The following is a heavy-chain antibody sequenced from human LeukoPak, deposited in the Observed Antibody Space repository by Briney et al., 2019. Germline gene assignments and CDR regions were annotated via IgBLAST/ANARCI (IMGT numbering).Heavy chain of an antibody. CDR3: ARGRRDGGSYYYHMDV. CDR1: IDSISSNSYS. Sequence: PSETLSLTCAVSIDSISSNSYSWSWLRQPPGKGREGIGYIYYSRSAHYNPSLNSRVTISVDTSKTQFSLKVSSVTAADTAVYYCARGRRDGGSYYYHMDVWGKGTTVTVSS. D-gene: IGHD3-16*01. J-gene: IGHJ6*03. CDR2: IYYSRSA. V-gene: IGHV4-30-4*07.